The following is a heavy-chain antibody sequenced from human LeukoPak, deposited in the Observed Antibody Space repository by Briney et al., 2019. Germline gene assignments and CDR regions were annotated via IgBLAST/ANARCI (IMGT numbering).Heavy chain of an antibody. V-gene: IGHV4-31*03. CDR3: AIRGYSSSFFDY. CDR1: GGFISSGGYY. D-gene: IGHD6-13*01. CDR2: IYYSGST. J-gene: IGHJ4*02. Sequence: SETLSLTCTVSGGFISSGGYYWSWIRQHPGKGLEWIGYIYYSGSTYYNPSLKSRVTISVDTSKNQFSLKLSSVTAADTAVYYCAIRGYSSSFFDYWGQGTLVTVSS.